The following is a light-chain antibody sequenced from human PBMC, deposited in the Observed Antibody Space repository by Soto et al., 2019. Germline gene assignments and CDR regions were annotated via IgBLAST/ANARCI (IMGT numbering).Light chain of an antibody. V-gene: IGKV3-15*01. J-gene: IGKJ2*01. CDR2: GAS. Sequence: EIVMTQSPATLSVSPGERATLSCRASQSISSSLAWYQLKPGQAPRLLIYGASTRATGIPARFSGSGSGTEFTITISRLPSEDFAVYYCQQYNDWRYTFGQGTKLEIK. CDR3: QQYNDWRYT. CDR1: QSISSS.